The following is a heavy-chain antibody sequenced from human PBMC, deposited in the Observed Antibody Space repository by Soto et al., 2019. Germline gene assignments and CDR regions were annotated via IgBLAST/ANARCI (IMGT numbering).Heavy chain of an antibody. CDR1: GFTFSSYG. V-gene: IGHV3-30*18. D-gene: IGHD6-13*01. CDR3: AKEVPGAAAGA. J-gene: IGHJ5*01. CDR2: ISYDGSNK. Sequence: QVQLVESGGGVVQPGRSLRLSCAASGFTFSSYGMHWVRQAPGKGLEWVAVISYDGSNKYYADSVKGRFTISRDNSKNTRYLHMNSLRAEDTAVYYCAKEVPGAAAGAWGHGTLVTVSS.